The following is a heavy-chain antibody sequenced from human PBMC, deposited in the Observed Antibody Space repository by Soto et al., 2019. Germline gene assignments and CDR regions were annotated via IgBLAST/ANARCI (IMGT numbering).Heavy chain of an antibody. V-gene: IGHV3-21*01. D-gene: IGHD1-26*01. Sequence: EVQLVESGGGLVKPGGSLRLSCAASGFTFSSYSMNWVRQAPGQGLEWVSSISSSSNYIYYADSVKGRFTISRDNAKNSLYLQMNSLRAEDTAVYYCARDLVGATIWGQGTLVTVSS. CDR2: ISSSSNYI. CDR3: ARDLVGATI. J-gene: IGHJ4*02. CDR1: GFTFSSYS.